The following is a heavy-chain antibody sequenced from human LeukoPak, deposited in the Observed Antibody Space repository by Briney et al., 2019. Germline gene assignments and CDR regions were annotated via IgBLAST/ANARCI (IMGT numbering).Heavy chain of an antibody. D-gene: IGHD3-22*01. Sequence: GGSLRLSCAASGFTFSSYAMHWVRQAPGKGLEWVAVISYDGSNKYYADSVKGRFTISRDNSKNTLYLQMNSLRAEDTAVYYCARVGDSSGYQGSADAFDIWGQGTMVTVSS. J-gene: IGHJ3*02. CDR2: ISYDGSNK. CDR3: ARVGDSSGYQGSADAFDI. CDR1: GFTFSSYA. V-gene: IGHV3-30-3*01.